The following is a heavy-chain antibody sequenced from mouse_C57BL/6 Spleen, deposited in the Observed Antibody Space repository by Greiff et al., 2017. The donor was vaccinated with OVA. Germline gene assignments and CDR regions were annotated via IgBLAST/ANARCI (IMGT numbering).Heavy chain of an antibody. D-gene: IGHD1-1*01. CDR1: GYTFTDYY. CDR2: INPNNGGT. Sequence: VQLKQSGPELVKPGASVKISCKASGYTFTDYYMNWVKQSHGKSLEWIGDINPNNGGTSYNQKFKGKATWTVDKSSSTAYMELRSLTSEDSAVYYCARGPHYYGSRDYAMDYWGQGTSVTVSS. J-gene: IGHJ4*01. V-gene: IGHV1-26*01. CDR3: ARGPHYYGSRDYAMDY.